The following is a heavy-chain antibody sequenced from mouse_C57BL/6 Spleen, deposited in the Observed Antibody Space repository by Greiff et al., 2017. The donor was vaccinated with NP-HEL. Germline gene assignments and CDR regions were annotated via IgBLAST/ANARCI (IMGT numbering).Heavy chain of an antibody. Sequence: QVQLQQSGPGLVQPSQSLSITCTVSGFSLTSYGVHWVRQSPGKGLEWLGVIWSGGSTDYNAAFISRLSISKDNSKSQVFFKMNSLQADDTAIYYWARKEDDYDYDWYAMDDWGQGTSVTVSS. CDR3: ARKEDDYDYDWYAMDD. CDR1: GFSLTSYG. D-gene: IGHD2-4*01. CDR2: IWSGGST. V-gene: IGHV2-2*01. J-gene: IGHJ4*01.